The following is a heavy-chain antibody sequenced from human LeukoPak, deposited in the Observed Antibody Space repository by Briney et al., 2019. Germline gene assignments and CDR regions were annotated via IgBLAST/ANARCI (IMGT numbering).Heavy chain of an antibody. CDR1: GFTFSIYG. Sequence: GGSLRLSCAASGFTFSIYGMHWVRQAPGKGLEWVAVVSYDGTNKFYADSVKGRFTISRDSSKNTLYLQMNSLGVEDTAVYYCAKSGHSSSLDYWGQGTLVTVSS. D-gene: IGHD6-13*01. J-gene: IGHJ4*02. CDR2: VSYDGTNK. CDR3: AKSGHSSSLDY. V-gene: IGHV3-30*18.